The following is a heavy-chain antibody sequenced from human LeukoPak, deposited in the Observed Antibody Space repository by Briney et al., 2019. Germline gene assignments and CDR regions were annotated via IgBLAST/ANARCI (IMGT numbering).Heavy chain of an antibody. CDR2: IKSKSNGGTT. V-gene: IGHV3-15*01. Sequence: GGSLRLSCAVSGFVFSDAWMSWVRQAPGKGLEWVGRIKSKSNGGTTDYAAPVKGRFSISRDDSKNTLFLQMYSLRTEDTGVYYCRTMSAIFGVVIPDYWGQGTLVSVSP. CDR1: GFVFSDAW. D-gene: IGHD3-3*01. CDR3: RTMSAIFGVVIPDY. J-gene: IGHJ4*02.